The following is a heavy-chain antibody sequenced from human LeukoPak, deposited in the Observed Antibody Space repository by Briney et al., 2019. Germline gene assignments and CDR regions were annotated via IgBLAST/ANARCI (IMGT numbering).Heavy chain of an antibody. CDR2: IYYSGST. CDR1: GGSISSYY. D-gene: IGHD2-21*02. J-gene: IGHJ4*02. CDR3: ARGDDVVTATYYFDY. Sequence: PSETLSLTCTVSGGSISSYYWSWIRQPPGKGREWIGYIYYSGSTNYNPSLKSRVTISVDTSKNQFSLKLSSVTAADTAVYYCARGDDVVTATYYFDYWGQGTLVTVSS. V-gene: IGHV4-59*01.